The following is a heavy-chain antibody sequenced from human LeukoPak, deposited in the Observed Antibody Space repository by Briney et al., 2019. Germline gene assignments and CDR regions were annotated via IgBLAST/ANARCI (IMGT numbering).Heavy chain of an antibody. V-gene: IGHV4-59*01. CDR1: GGSISSYY. CDR2: IYYSGST. CDR3: ARGGYYGSGNDFRFDP. D-gene: IGHD3-10*01. Sequence: SETLSLTCTVSGGSISSYYWSWIRQPPGKGLEWIGYIYYSGSTNYNPSLKSRVTISVDTSKNQFSLKLSSVTPADTAVYYCARGGYYGSGNDFRFDPWGQGTLVTVSS. J-gene: IGHJ5*02.